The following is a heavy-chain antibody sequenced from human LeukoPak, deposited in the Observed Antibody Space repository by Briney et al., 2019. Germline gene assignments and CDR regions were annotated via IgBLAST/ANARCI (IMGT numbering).Heavy chain of an antibody. D-gene: IGHD4-23*01. CDR3: AKDITHYGGKLYFDY. CDR2: INWNGGST. CDR1: GGSISSYY. J-gene: IGHJ4*02. Sequence: PSSETVSLTCTVSGGSISSYYWSWIRQPPGKGLEWVSGINWNGGSTGYADSVKGRFTISRDNAKNTLYLQMNSLRAEDTAVYYCAKDITHYGGKLYFDYWGQGTLVTVSS. V-gene: IGHV3-20*04.